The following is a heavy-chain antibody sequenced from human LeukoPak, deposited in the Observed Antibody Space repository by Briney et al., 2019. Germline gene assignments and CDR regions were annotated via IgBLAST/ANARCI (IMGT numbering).Heavy chain of an antibody. CDR1: GFTFGDCA. Sequence: GRSLRLSCTASGFTFGDCAMSWFRQAPGKGLEWVGLIRSRTYGGTTEYAASVKGRFTISRDDSKTIAYLEMNSLKAEDTAIYYCTGDHDFWSVSDYWGQGTLVTVSS. CDR2: IRSRTYGGTT. J-gene: IGHJ4*02. CDR3: TGDHDFWSVSDY. V-gene: IGHV3-49*03. D-gene: IGHD3-3*01.